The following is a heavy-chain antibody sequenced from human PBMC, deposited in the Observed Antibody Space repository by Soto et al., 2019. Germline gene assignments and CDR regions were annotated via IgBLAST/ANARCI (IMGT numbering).Heavy chain of an antibody. CDR3: ARKVGSGSYPNLNWFDP. J-gene: IGHJ5*02. CDR2: INPSGGST. V-gene: IGHV1-46*01. D-gene: IGHD3-10*01. Sequence: RASVKVSCKASGYTFTSYYMHWVRQAPGQGLERMGIINPSGGSTSYAQKFQGRVTMTRDASTSTVYMELSSLRSEDTAVYYCARKVGSGSYPNLNWFDPWGQGTLVTVSS. CDR1: GYTFTSYY.